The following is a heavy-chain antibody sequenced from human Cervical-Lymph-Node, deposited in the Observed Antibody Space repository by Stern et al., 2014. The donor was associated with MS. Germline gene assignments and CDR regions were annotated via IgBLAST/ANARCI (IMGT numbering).Heavy chain of an antibody. V-gene: IGHV4-59*08. Sequence: QVQLQESGLGLVKPSETLSLTCAVSGGSISSRYWGWIRQPPGKGLEWIGLISHSGDTKYNPSLKSRVTISLDTSKNQFPLKVTSVTAADTAVYYCARLSTAVDFWGQGTLVTVSS. J-gene: IGHJ4*02. CDR2: ISHSGDT. CDR3: ARLSTAVDF. CDR1: GGSISSRY.